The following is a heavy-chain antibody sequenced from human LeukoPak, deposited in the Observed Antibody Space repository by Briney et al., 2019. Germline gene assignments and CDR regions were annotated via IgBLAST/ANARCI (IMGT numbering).Heavy chain of an antibody. CDR2: IYHSGST. CDR1: GGSISSGGYY. D-gene: IGHD5-12*01. J-gene: IGHJ4*02. V-gene: IGHV4-30-2*01. CDR3: ARVDIVATVDY. Sequence: SETLSLTCTVSGGSISSGGYYWSWIRQPPGKGLEWIGYIYHSGSTYYNPSLKSRVTISVDTSKNQFSLKLSSVTAADTAVYYCARVDIVATVDYWGQGTLVTVSS.